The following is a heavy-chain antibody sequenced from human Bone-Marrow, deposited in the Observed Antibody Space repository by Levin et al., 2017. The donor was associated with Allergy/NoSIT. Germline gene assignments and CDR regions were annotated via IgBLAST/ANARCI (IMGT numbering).Heavy chain of an antibody. Sequence: RGESLKISCKDSGDIFSNYWVAWVRQMPGKGLEWMGSIYPDDSDTRYSPSFQGQVTISVDKSISTAYLQWNSLKASDTAMYYCARQAAGPDAFDVWGQGTMVTVSS. D-gene: IGHD6-13*01. CDR3: ARQAAGPDAFDV. CDR2: IYPDDSDT. CDR1: GDIFSNYW. J-gene: IGHJ3*01. V-gene: IGHV5-51*01.